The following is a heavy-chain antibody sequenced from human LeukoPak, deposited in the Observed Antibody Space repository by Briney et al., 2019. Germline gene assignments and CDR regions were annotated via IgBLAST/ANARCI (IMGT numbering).Heavy chain of an antibody. J-gene: IGHJ4*02. Sequence: SETLSLTCAVYSGSFSGYYWSWIRQPPGKGLEWIGEINHSGSTNYNPSLKSRVTISVDTSKNQFSLKLSSVTAADTAVYYCARDSSGYYYFDYWGQGTLVTVSS. CDR3: ARDSSGYYYFDY. V-gene: IGHV4-34*01. D-gene: IGHD3-22*01. CDR1: SGSFSGYY. CDR2: INHSGST.